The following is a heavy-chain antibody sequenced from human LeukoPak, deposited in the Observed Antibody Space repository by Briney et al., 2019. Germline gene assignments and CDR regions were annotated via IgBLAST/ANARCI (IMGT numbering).Heavy chain of an antibody. J-gene: IGHJ4*02. Sequence: GASVKVSCKASGYTFTGYYMHWVRQAPGQGLEWMGWINPNSGGTNYAQKLQGRVTMTTDTSTSTAYMELRSLRSDDTAVYYCARDRVGRGSWIFDHWGQGTLVTVSS. V-gene: IGHV1-2*02. CDR3: ARDRVGRGSWIFDH. D-gene: IGHD6-13*01. CDR2: INPNSGGT. CDR1: GYTFTGYY.